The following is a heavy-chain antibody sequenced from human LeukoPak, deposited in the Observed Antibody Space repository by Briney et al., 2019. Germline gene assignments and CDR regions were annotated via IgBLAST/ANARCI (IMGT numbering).Heavy chain of an antibody. CDR2: INPNSGAT. Sequence: ASVKVSCKTSGYTFTAYYMHWVRQAPGQGLEWMGWINPNSGATDYAQKFQGRVTMTRDTSISTTYMELSSLRFDDTAVYYCAKARNRYCSGGSCYSSVFFFFDYWGQGTLVTVSS. J-gene: IGHJ4*02. D-gene: IGHD2-15*01. CDR1: GYTFTAYY. CDR3: AKARNRYCSGGSCYSSVFFFFDY. V-gene: IGHV1-2*02.